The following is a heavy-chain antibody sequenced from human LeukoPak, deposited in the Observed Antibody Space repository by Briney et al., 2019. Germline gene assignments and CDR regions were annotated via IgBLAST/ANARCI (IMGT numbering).Heavy chain of an antibody. CDR3: ARGIAAAVFDY. V-gene: IGHV3-64*01. CDR1: GFTFSSYA. J-gene: IGHJ4*02. D-gene: IGHD6-13*01. Sequence: GGSLRLSCAVSGFTFSSYAMHWVRQAPGKGLEYVSAISSNGGSTYYANSVKGRFTISRDNSKNTLYLQMGSLRAEDMAVYYCARGIAAAVFDYWGQGTLVTVSS. CDR2: ISSNGGST.